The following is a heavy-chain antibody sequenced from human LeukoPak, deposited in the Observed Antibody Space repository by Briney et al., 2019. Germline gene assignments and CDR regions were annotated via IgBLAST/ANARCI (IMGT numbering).Heavy chain of an antibody. V-gene: IGHV3-7*01. CDR3: ARGGGTSSYAFDI. CDR1: GFTFSSYW. D-gene: IGHD4-23*01. CDR2: IKQDGSEK. J-gene: IGHJ3*02. Sequence: GGSLRLSCAASGFTFSSYWMSWVRQAPGKGLEWVANIKQDGSEKYYVDSVKGRFTISRDNAKNSLYLQMNSLRAEDTAVYYCARGGGTSSYAFDIWGQGTMVTVSS.